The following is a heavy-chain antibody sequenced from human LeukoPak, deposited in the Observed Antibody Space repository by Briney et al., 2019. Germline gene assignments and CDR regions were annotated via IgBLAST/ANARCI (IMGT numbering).Heavy chain of an antibody. CDR2: ISGSGGST. V-gene: IGHV3-23*01. CDR3: AKPFYCSSTSCFSFDY. J-gene: IGHJ4*02. CDR1: GFTFSSYA. Sequence: GGSLRLSCAASGFTFSSYAMSWVRQAPGEGLEWVSAISGSGGSTYYADSVKGRFTISRDNSKNTLYLQMNSLRAEDTAVYYCAKPFYCSSTSCFSFDYWGQGTLVTVSS. D-gene: IGHD2-2*01.